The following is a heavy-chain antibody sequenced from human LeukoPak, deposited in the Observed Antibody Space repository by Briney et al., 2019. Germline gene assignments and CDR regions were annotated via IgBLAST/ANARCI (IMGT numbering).Heavy chain of an antibody. CDR3: ASAEDDSSGYYYHYYYYGMDV. D-gene: IGHD3-22*01. CDR2: INHSGST. J-gene: IGHJ6*02. Sequence: SETLSLTCAVYGGSFSGYYWSWIRQPPGKGLEWIGEINHSGSTNYNPSLKSRVTISVDTSKNQFSLKLSSVTAADRAVYSCASAEDDSSGYYYHYYYYGMDVWGQGTTVTVSS. V-gene: IGHV4-34*01. CDR1: GGSFSGYY.